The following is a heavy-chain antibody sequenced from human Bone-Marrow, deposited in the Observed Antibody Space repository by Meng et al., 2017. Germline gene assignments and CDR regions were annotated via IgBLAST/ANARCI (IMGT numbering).Heavy chain of an antibody. D-gene: IGHD3-16*02. CDR3: ARDTRGYDYVWGTYRRPLDAFDI. V-gene: IGHV6-1*01. Sequence: SHTLSLTCAICGDRVPSNCAAGTWITQSPSRVLEWLGRTYYRSKWYNDYAVSVKSRITISPDTSKNQFSLQLNSVTPGDAAVYYCARDTRGYDYVWGTYRRPLDAFDIWGQGTMVTVSS. CDR1: GDRVPSNCAA. J-gene: IGHJ3*02. CDR2: TYYRSKWYN.